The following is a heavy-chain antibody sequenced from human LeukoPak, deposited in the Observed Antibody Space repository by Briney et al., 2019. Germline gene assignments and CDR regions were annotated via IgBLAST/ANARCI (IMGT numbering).Heavy chain of an antibody. J-gene: IGHJ4*02. V-gene: IGHV3-7*01. CDR3: ARWVCSSTSCYYFDY. CDR1: GFTFSNYW. Sequence: GGSLRLSCAASGFTFSNYWVTWIRQAPGKGLEWVANIKQDGSQKFYVDSVKGRFTISRDNAKNSLYLQMNSLRAEDTAVYYCARWVCSSTSCYYFDYWGQGSLVVVSS. D-gene: IGHD2-2*01. CDR2: IKQDGSQK.